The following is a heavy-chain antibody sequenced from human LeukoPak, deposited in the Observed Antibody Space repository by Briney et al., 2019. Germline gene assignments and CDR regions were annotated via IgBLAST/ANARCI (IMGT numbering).Heavy chain of an antibody. CDR2: ISYDGSNK. D-gene: IGHD3-16*02. CDR1: GFTFSSYG. CDR3: AKGLLRLGELSLHYFDY. J-gene: IGHJ4*02. V-gene: IGHV3-30*18. Sequence: GRSLRLSCAASGFTFSSYGMHWVRQAPGKGLEWVAVISYDGSNKYYADSVKGRFTISRDNSKSTLYLQMNSLRAEDTAVYYCAKGLLRLGELSLHYFDYWGQGTLVTVSS.